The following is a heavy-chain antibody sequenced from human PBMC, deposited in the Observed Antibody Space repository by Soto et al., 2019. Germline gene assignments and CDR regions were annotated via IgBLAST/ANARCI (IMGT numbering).Heavy chain of an antibody. V-gene: IGHV4-59*11. J-gene: IGHJ4*02. CDR1: GGSINNHY. CDR3: ATDPGPDDC. Sequence: SETLSLTCTVSGGSINNHYWSWIRQPPGKGLEWIGYIYYTGSTNYNPSLKSRVTMSVDTSKNSLFLQMDSLTAEDTAVYYCATDPGPDDCWGQGTLVTVSS. CDR2: IYYTGST.